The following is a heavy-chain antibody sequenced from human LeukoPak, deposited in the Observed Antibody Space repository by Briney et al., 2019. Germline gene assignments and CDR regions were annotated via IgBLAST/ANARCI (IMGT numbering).Heavy chain of an antibody. CDR1: GFTFSNYA. V-gene: IGHV3-64D*06. D-gene: IGHD7-27*01. J-gene: IGHJ4*02. Sequence: GGSLRLSCLASGFTFSNYAMHWVRQAPGEGLEYVSVISKNGGSTYYADSVKGRFTISRDNSKNTLYLQMGSLRPEDTAVYYCVKDSWGFDSWGQGTLVTVSS. CDR2: ISKNGGST. CDR3: VKDSWGFDS.